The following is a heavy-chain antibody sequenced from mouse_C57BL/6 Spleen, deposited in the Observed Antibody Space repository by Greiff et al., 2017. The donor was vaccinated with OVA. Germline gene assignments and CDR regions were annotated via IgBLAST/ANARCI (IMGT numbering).Heavy chain of an antibody. CDR3: AREGITTVVATRGYFDV. V-gene: IGHV1-26*01. J-gene: IGHJ1*03. CDR2: INPNNGGT. D-gene: IGHD1-1*01. Sequence: QLKQSGPELVKPGASVKISCKASGYTFTDYYMNWVKQSHGKSLEWIGDINPNNGGTSYNQKFKGKATLTVDKSSSTAYMELRSLTSEDSAVYYCAREGITTVVATRGYFDVWGTGTTVTVSS. CDR1: GYTFTDYY.